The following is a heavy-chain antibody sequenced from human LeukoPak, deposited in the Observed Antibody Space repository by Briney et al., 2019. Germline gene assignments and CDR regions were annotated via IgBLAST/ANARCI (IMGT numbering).Heavy chain of an antibody. V-gene: IGHV3-9*01. Sequence: PGSSLRLSCAASGFTVDDYAMYWVRQARGKGLEWVSGVTWNSGSLTYAASVKGRFTISRDNAKNSLYLQMNNLRTEDSALYYCAKAHYRSYHYGLDVWGQGTSVTVS. CDR3: AKAHYRSYHYGLDV. CDR2: VTWNSGSL. CDR1: GFTVDDYA. D-gene: IGHD3-10*01. J-gene: IGHJ6*02.